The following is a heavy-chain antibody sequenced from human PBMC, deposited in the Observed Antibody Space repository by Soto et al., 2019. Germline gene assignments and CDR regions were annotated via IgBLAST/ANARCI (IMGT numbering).Heavy chain of an antibody. J-gene: IGHJ6*02. V-gene: IGHV4-34*01. CDR3: ARGRQLLWFGELLEYYYYYYGMDV. Sequence: PSETLSLTCAVYGGSFSCYYWSWIRQAPGKGLEWIGEINHSGSTNYNPSLKSRVTISVDTSKNQFSLKLSSVTAADTAVYYCARGRQLLWFGELLEYYYYYYGMDVWGQGTTVTVSS. CDR1: GGSFSCYY. D-gene: IGHD3-10*01. CDR2: INHSGST.